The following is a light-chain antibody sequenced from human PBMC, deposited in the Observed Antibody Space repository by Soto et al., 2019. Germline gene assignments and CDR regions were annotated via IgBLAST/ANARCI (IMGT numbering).Light chain of an antibody. J-gene: IGKJ5*01. V-gene: IGKV1-5*03. CDR1: QDIRKY. Sequence: IQMTQSPSSLSASVGDRVTITCQATQDIRKYLNWYQQKPGKAPKLLIYKASSLESGVPSRFSGSASGTEFTLTISSLKPEDFATYYCHSRAFGQGTRLEI. CDR2: KAS. CDR3: HSRA.